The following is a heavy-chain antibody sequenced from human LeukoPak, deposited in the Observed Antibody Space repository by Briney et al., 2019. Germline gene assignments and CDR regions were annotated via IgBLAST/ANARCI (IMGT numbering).Heavy chain of an antibody. V-gene: IGHV3-43*02. Sequence: GGSLRLSCAASGFTFDDYAMHWVRQAPGKGLEWVSLISGDGGSTYYADSVKSRFTISRDNSKNSLYLQMNSLRTEDTALYYCAKDADFWSGYSYWGQGTLVTVSS. J-gene: IGHJ4*02. D-gene: IGHD3-3*01. CDR1: GFTFDDYA. CDR2: ISGDGGST. CDR3: AKDADFWSGYSY.